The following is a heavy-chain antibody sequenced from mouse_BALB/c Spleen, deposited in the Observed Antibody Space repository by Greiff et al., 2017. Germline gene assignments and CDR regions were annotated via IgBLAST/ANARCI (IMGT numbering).Heavy chain of an antibody. CDR3: ARADYYGSSYDYYAMDY. CDR1: GFTFSSYA. CDR2: ISSGGST. J-gene: IGHJ4*01. D-gene: IGHD1-1*01. Sequence: DVMLVESGGGLVKPGGSLKLSCAASGFTFSSYAMSWVRQTPEKRLEWVASISSGGSTYYPDSVKGRFTISRDNARNILYLQMSSLRSEDTAMYYCARADYYGSSYDYYAMDYWGQGTSVTVSS. V-gene: IGHV5-6-5*01.